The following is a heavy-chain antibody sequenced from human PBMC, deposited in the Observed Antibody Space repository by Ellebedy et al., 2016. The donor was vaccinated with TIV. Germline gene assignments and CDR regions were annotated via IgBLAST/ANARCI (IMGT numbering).Heavy chain of an antibody. V-gene: IGHV1-46*01. CDR1: GYTFTDYY. CDR2: IHPSGGKT. D-gene: IGHD2-8*01. Sequence: ASVKVSCKASGYTFTDYYVHWVRRAPRHGLEWMGTIHPSGGKTSYSQKFQGRVTMTRDTSTSTVYMELSRLTSDDTAVYYWACMAAVFDYWGQGTLVTVFS. CDR3: ACMAAVFDY. J-gene: IGHJ4*02.